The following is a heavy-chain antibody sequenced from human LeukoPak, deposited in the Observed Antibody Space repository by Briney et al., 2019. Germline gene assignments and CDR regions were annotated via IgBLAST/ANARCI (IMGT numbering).Heavy chain of an antibody. CDR2: INPSGGST. Sequence: ASVKVSCKASGYTFTSYYMHWVRQAPGQGLEWMGIINPSGGSTSYAQKFQGRVTMTRDTSTSTVYMELSSLRSEDTAVYYYASAYCGGDCYSPEEEYYYYGMDVWGKGTTVTVSS. CDR3: ASAYCGGDCYSPEEEYYYYGMDV. J-gene: IGHJ6*04. D-gene: IGHD2-21*02. CDR1: GYTFTSYY. V-gene: IGHV1-46*01.